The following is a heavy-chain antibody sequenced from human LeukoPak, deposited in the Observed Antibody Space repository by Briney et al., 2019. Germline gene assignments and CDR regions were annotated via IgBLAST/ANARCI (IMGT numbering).Heavy chain of an antibody. CDR1: GGTFSSYA. CDR2: IIPIFGTA. V-gene: IGHV1-69*13. CDR3: ARVGGEQLYSDAFDI. J-gene: IGHJ3*02. Sequence: ASVKVSCKASGGTFSSYAISWVRQAPGQGLEWVGGIIPIFGTANYAQKFQGGVTITADESTSTAYMELSSLRAEDTAVYYCARVGGEQLYSDAFDIWGQGTMVTVSS. D-gene: IGHD6-6*01.